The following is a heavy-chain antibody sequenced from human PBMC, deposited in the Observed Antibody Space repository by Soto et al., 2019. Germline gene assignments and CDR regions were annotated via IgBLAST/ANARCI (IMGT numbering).Heavy chain of an antibody. V-gene: IGHV4-34*01. D-gene: IGHD3-10*01. Sequence: SETLSLTCAVYGGSFSGYYWSWIRQPPGKGLEWIGEINHSGSTNYNPSLKSRVTISVDTSKNQFSLKLSSVTAADTAVYYCARGVNYYALYWGQGTLVTV. CDR2: INHSGST. J-gene: IGHJ4*02. CDR1: GGSFSGYY. CDR3: ARGVNYYALY.